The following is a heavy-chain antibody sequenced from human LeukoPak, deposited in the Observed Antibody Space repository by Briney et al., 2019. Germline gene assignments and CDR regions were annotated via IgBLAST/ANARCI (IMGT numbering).Heavy chain of an antibody. CDR1: GFTFSSYG. J-gene: IGHJ6*03. V-gene: IGHV3-30*02. CDR2: IRYDGSNK. Sequence: RPGGSLRLSCAASGFTFSSYGMHWVRQAPGKGLEWVAFIRYDGSNKYYADSVKGRFTISRDNSKNTLYLQMNSLRAEDTAVYYCARGGDAYYYYMDVWGKGTTVTVSS. CDR3: ARGGDAYYYYMDV.